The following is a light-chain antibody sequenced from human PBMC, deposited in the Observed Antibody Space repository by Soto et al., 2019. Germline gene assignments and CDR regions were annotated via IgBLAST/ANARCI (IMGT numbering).Light chain of an antibody. CDR2: EVN. CDR3: SSFVDGTSYV. J-gene: IGLJ1*01. Sequence: QSALTQPPSVSGSPGQSVTISCTGTSSDVGAFNYVSWYQHHPGKVPKFLIYEVNKRPSGVPDRFSGSKSGNTASLTVSGLQPEDEAEYFCSSFVDGTSYVFGTGTQLTVL. CDR1: SSDVGAFNY. V-gene: IGLV2-8*01.